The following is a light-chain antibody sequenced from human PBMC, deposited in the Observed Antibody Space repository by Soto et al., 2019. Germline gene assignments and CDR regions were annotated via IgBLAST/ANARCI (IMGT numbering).Light chain of an antibody. CDR2: KAS. J-gene: IGKJ4*01. Sequence: DIHITHSPSTLSSSVLYIFTITCLASQSISTWLAWYQQEPGKAPKLLIHKASSLQSGVPSRFSGSGSGTDFTLTISRLQPDDFATYYCQQYSSYSALTFGGGTKVDIK. V-gene: IGKV1-5*03. CDR3: QQYSSYSALT. CDR1: QSISTW.